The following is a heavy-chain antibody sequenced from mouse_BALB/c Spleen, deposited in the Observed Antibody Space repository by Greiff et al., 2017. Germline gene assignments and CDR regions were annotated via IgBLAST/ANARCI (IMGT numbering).Heavy chain of an antibody. D-gene: IGHD2-13*01. CDR2: IYPGDGDT. CDR1: GYAFSSYW. J-gene: IGHJ3*01. CDR3: ARGDGFAY. V-gene: IGHV1-80*01. Sequence: VKLQESGAELVRPGSSVKISCKASGYAFSSYWMNWVKQRPGQGLEWIGQIYPGDGDTNYNGKFKGKATLTADKSSSTAYMQLSSLTSEDSAVYFCARGDGFAYWGQGTLVTVSA.